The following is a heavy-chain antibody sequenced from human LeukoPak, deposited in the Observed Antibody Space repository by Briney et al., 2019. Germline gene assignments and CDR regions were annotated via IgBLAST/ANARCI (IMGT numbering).Heavy chain of an antibody. J-gene: IGHJ6*04. D-gene: IGHD3-3*02. CDR2: IKSEGEGATT. CDR1: GFTIGTAS. CDR3: IAHFPYFYGFDV. Sequence: PGGSLRLSCVRSGFTIGTASMSWVREAPGKGLEWLGHIKSEGEGATTDYAAPAKGRFAISRDDSKNMIYLQMSSLKIDDTAIYYCIAHFPYFYGFDVWGKGTTVTVSS. V-gene: IGHV3-15*01.